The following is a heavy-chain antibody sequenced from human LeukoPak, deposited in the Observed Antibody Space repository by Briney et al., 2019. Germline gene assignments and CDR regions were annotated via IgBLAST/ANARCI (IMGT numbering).Heavy chain of an antibody. CDR2: ISSSGNTI. CDR1: GFIFSDYY. Sequence: GGSLRLACGASGFIFSDYYMNWIRQAPGKGLEWVSYISSSGNTIYYADSVKGRFTISRDNAKNSLYLQMNSLRAEDTAVYYCAKDLVPGLQYFYWLLSGDNWGQGTLVTVSS. D-gene: IGHD3-9*01. V-gene: IGHV3-11*01. J-gene: IGHJ4*02. CDR3: AKDLVPGLQYFYWLLSGDN.